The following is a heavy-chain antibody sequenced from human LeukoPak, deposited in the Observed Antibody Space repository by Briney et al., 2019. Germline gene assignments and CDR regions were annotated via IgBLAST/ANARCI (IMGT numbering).Heavy chain of an antibody. Sequence: GGSLRLSCTSSQLTFNRYVMAWVRQAPGKGLEWVSTISASGGTTYYADSVQGRFTISRDNSKNTLYLQMNSLRAEDTAVHYCATLYGDYNWYFDLWGRGTLVTVSS. J-gene: IGHJ2*01. CDR3: ATLYGDYNWYFDL. CDR1: QLTFNRYV. D-gene: IGHD4-17*01. CDR2: ISASGGTT. V-gene: IGHV3-23*01.